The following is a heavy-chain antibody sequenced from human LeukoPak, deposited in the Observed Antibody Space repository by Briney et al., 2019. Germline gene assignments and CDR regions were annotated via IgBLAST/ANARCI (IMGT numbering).Heavy chain of an antibody. V-gene: IGHV4-34*01. Sequence: PGGSLRLSCAASGFTFSSYSMNWVRQAPGKGLEWIGEINHSGSTNYNPSLKSRVTISVDTSKNQFSLKLSSVTAADTAVYYCARGRNGLVAATPGYYYYYMDVWGKGTTVTVSS. CDR1: GFTFSSYS. J-gene: IGHJ6*03. D-gene: IGHD2-15*01. CDR2: INHSGST. CDR3: ARGRNGLVAATPGYYYYYMDV.